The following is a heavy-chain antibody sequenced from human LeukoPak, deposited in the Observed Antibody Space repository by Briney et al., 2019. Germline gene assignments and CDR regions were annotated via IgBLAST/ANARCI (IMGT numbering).Heavy chain of an antibody. D-gene: IGHD6-19*01. V-gene: IGHV4-59*01. CDR1: GGSISSYY. Sequence: PSETLSLTCTVSGGSISSYYWSRIRQPPGKGLEWIGYIYYSGSTNYNPSLKSRVTISVDTSKNQFSLKMSSMTAADTAVYYCATAKGSVAGLIDYWGQGTLVTVSS. CDR3: ATAKGSVAGLIDY. CDR2: IYYSGST. J-gene: IGHJ4*02.